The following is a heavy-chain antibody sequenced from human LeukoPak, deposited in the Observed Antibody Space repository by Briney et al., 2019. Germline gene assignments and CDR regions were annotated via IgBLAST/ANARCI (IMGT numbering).Heavy chain of an antibody. D-gene: IGHD2/OR15-2a*01. Sequence: PGGSLRLSCAGSGFIFGSNTMSWVRQAPGRGLEWVSAISNNGGRTDYADSVKGRFTISRDNSKSTLYLHMDSLRADDTAVYYCARDEDTSALSEYWGQGTLVTVSS. J-gene: IGHJ4*02. CDR3: ARDEDTSALSEY. V-gene: IGHV3-23*01. CDR1: GFIFGSNT. CDR2: ISNNGGRT.